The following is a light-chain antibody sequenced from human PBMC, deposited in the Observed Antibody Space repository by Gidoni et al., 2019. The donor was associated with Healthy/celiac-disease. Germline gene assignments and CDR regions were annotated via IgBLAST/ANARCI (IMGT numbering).Light chain of an antibody. J-gene: IGKJ1*01. CDR3: QKYNSAPRGS. Sequence: DIQMTQSPSSLSASVGDRVTITCRASQGISNYLAWYQQKPGKVPKLLIYAASTLQSGVPSRFSGSGSGTDSTLTISSLQPEDVATYYCQKYNSAPRGSFGQGTKVEIK. CDR1: QGISNY. V-gene: IGKV1-27*01. CDR2: AAS.